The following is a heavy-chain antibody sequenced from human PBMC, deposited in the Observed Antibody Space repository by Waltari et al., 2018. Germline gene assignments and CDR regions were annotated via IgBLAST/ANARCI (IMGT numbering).Heavy chain of an antibody. CDR3: AKDREWEPPIGYYGMDV. J-gene: IGHJ6*02. D-gene: IGHD1-26*01. CDR1: GFTFSSYG. CDR2: ISYDGSNK. Sequence: QVQLVESGGGVVQPGRSLRLSCAASGFTFSSYGMHWVRQAPGKGLEWVAVISYDGSNKYYADSVKGRFTISRDNSKNTLYLQMNSLRAEDTAVYYCAKDREWEPPIGYYGMDVWGQGP. V-gene: IGHV3-30*18.